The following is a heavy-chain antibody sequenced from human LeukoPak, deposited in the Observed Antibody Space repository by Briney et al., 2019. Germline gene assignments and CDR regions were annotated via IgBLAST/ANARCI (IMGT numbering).Heavy chain of an antibody. CDR1: GGSFSGYY. CDR2: IYTSGST. Sequence: SETLSLTCAVYGGSFSGYYWSWIRQPAGKGLEWIGRIYTSGSTNYNPSLKSRVTMSVDTSKNQFSLKLSSVTAADTAVYYCARISAGIVVVPAARYYYMDVWGKGTTVTVSS. D-gene: IGHD2-2*01. CDR3: ARISAGIVVVPAARYYYMDV. J-gene: IGHJ6*03. V-gene: IGHV4-59*10.